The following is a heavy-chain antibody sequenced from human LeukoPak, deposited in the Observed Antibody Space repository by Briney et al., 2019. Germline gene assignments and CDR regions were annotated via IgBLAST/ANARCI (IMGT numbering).Heavy chain of an antibody. CDR3: ARVTYYYDSGPYSY. CDR2: INAGNGNT. V-gene: IGHV1-3*01. Sequence: ASVKVSCKASGYTFTSYAMHWVRQAPGQRLEWMGWINAGNGNTKYSQRFQGRVTITRDTSASTAYMGLSSLRSEDTAVYYCARVTYYYDSGPYSYWGQGTLVTVSS. J-gene: IGHJ4*02. CDR1: GYTFTSYA. D-gene: IGHD3-22*01.